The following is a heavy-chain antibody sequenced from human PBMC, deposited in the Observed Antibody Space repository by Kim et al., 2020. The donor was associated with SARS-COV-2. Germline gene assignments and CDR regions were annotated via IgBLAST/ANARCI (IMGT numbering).Heavy chain of an antibody. CDR1: GYSISSCFY. CDR3: ARGGLLEWYY. Sequence: SETLSLTCTVSGYSISSCFYWGWIRQPPGKGLGLIGIIAHSGSTYYNPSLKSRVTISIDTSKNQFSLQLTSVTAADTAVYYCARGGLLEWYYWGQGTLVTVCS. J-gene: IGHJ4*02. V-gene: IGHV4-38-2*02. D-gene: IGHD3-3*01. CDR2: IAHSGST.